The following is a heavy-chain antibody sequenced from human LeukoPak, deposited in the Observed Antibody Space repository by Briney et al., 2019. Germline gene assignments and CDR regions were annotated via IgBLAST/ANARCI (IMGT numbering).Heavy chain of an antibody. CDR3: AKDRLWFGVDRNAFDI. D-gene: IGHD3-10*01. Sequence: GGSLRLSCAASGFTFSSYWMHWVRQAPGKGLVWVSRLNSDVTITTYADSVKGRFTISRDNAKNTLYLQMNSLRAEDTAVYYCAKDRLWFGVDRNAFDIWGQGTMVTVSS. CDR1: GFTFSSYW. V-gene: IGHV3-74*01. CDR2: LNSDVTIT. J-gene: IGHJ3*02.